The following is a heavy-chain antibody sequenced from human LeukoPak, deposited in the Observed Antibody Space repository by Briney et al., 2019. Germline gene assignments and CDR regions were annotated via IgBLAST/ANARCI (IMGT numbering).Heavy chain of an antibody. D-gene: IGHD4/OR15-4a*01. CDR2: ISSSSSYI. V-gene: IGHV3-21*01. CDR1: GFTFSSYS. Sequence: GGSLRLSCAASGFTFSSYSMNWVRQAPGKGLEWVSSISSSSSYIYYVDSVKGRFTISRDNAKNSLYLQMNSLRAEDTAVYYCARGPPVTTALNTFGYWGQGTLVTVSS. CDR3: ARGPPVTTALNTFGY. J-gene: IGHJ4*02.